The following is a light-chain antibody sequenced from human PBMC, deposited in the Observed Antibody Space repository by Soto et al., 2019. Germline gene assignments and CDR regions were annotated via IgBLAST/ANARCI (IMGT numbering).Light chain of an antibody. J-gene: IGKJ3*01. CDR2: DAS. Sequence: EIVLTQSPATLSLSPGERGTLSCRASQSIGVYLAWYQQKSGQAPRLLIYDASTRATGIPARFSGSGSGRVFTLTISSLEPEDFAVYSCQRRSDLPFTFGPGTTLEMK. CDR3: QRRSDLPFT. CDR1: QSIGVY. V-gene: IGKV3-11*02.